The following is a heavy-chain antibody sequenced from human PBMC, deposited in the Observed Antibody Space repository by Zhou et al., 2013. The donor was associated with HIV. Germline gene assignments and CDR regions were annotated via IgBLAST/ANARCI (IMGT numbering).Heavy chain of an antibody. J-gene: IGHJ6*03. CDR2: INCHSGGI. V-gene: IGHV1-2*02. D-gene: IGHD2-21*01. Sequence: EQLVQSGAELRKPGASVRVSCRSSGYSFTDYYIHWMRQSPGQGLEWLGWINCHSGGINYARKFQGRVTMTRDTSITTAYMDLSSLTSDDSAVYYCARSVAGEGLYYHFYMDVWGKGTSVTVSS. CDR1: GYSFTDYY. CDR3: ARSVAGEGLYYHFYMDV.